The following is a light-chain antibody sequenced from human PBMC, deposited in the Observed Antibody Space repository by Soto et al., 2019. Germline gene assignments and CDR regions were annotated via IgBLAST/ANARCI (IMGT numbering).Light chain of an antibody. CDR3: QQYDNWPACT. CDR2: DTS. J-gene: IGKJ2*02. V-gene: IGKV3-15*01. Sequence: DIVMTQSPATLSVSPGERVTLSCRASQSVSRFLAWYQQRPGQAPRLLIYDTSTRATGVPARFSGSGSGTEFRLNISSLQSEDLEVYYCQQYDNWPACTFGQGTKLEVK. CDR1: QSVSRF.